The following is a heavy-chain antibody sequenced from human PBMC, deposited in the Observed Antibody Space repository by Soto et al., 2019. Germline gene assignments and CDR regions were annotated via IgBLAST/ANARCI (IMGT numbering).Heavy chain of an antibody. D-gene: IGHD4-17*01. V-gene: IGHV3-48*01. Sequence: GGSLRLSCAASGFTFSSYSMNWVRQAPGKGLEWVSYISSSSSTIYYADSVKGRFTISRDNAKNSLYLQMNSLRAEDTAVYYCARDRLGPFDYWGQGTLVTVSS. CDR2: ISSSSSTI. J-gene: IGHJ4*02. CDR3: ARDRLGPFDY. CDR1: GFTFSSYS.